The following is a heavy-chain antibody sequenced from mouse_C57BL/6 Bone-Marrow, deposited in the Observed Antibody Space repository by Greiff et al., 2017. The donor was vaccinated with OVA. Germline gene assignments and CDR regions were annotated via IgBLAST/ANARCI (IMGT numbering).Heavy chain of an antibody. Sequence: QVQLQQPGTELVKPGASVKLSCKASGYTFTSYWMHWVKQRPGQGLEWIGNINPSNGGTHYNEKFKSKATLTVDKSSSTAYMPLSSLTSEDSAVYSCARSGPVLWYLYWYFDVWGTGTTGTVSA. J-gene: IGHJ1*03. CDR2: INPSNGGT. CDR3: ARSGPVLWYLYWYFDV. D-gene: IGHD2-1*01. CDR1: GYTFTSYW. V-gene: IGHV1-53*01.